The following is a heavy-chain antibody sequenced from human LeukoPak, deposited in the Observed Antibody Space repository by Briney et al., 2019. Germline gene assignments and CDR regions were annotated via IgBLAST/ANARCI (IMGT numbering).Heavy chain of an antibody. J-gene: IGHJ4*02. D-gene: IGHD4-17*01. CDR3: PRDSVGDLLDY. V-gene: IGHV3-48*03. CDR1: GFPFSSYE. Sequence: PGGSLRLSCEGSGFPFSSYEMNWLRQAPGKGLEWVSHIDSSGITIYYADSVKGRFTISRDNAKNSIYLQMDSLRVEDTAIYYCPRDSVGDLLDYWGQGTPVTVSS. CDR2: IDSSGITI.